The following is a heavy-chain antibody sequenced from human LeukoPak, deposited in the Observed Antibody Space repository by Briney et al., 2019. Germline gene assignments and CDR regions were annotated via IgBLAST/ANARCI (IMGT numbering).Heavy chain of an antibody. V-gene: IGHV3-23*01. Sequence: PGGSLRLSCAASGFTFGSIAMTWVRQAPGKGLGWVSTVRSNGDTTYNADSVKGRFTISRDNAKNTLYLQMNSLRAEDTAVYYCVREPYCSGGSCYTSGFDCWGQGTLVTVSS. CDR1: GFTFGSIA. J-gene: IGHJ4*02. D-gene: IGHD2-15*01. CDR3: VREPYCSGGSCYTSGFDC. CDR2: VRSNGDTT.